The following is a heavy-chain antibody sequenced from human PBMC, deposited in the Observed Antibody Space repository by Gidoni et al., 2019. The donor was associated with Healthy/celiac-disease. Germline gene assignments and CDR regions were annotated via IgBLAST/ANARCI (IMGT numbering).Heavy chain of an antibody. CDR3: ARGGVVVSTDWWFDP. J-gene: IGHJ5*02. D-gene: IGHD2-15*01. CDR1: GYTFTSYY. V-gene: IGHV1-46*01. CDR2: INPSCVST. Sequence: QVQLVQSGAEVKKPGASVKVYCNASGYTFTSYYMHWVRQAPGQGLEWMGIINPSCVSTSYSQKFQGRVTMTRDTSTITVYMELSSLRSEDTALYSCARGGVVVSTDWWFDPWGQGTLVTVSA.